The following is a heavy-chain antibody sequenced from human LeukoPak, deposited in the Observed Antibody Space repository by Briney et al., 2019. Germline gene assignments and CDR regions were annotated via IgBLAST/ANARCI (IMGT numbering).Heavy chain of an antibody. D-gene: IGHD3-16*01. J-gene: IGHJ5*02. Sequence: SETLSLTCTVSGGSISSSYWGWIRQPPGKGLEWIGDIYFSGSTNYNPSLKSRVTISVDTSKNQFSLKLTSVTAADSAVYYCARRSQENGLITANNWFDPWGQGTLVTVSS. CDR1: GGSISSSY. V-gene: IGHV4-59*08. CDR2: IYFSGST. CDR3: ARRSQENGLITANNWFDP.